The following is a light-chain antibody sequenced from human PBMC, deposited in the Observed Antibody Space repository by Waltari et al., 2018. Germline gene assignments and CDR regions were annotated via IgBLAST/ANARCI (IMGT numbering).Light chain of an antibody. CDR3: CSYRSGNTWI. V-gene: IGLV2-11*01. J-gene: IGLJ2*01. CDR2: DVS. CDR1: NSDNRGHKD. Sequence: QAALTPPPPVFKSLGQSATIPCTGTNSDNRGHKDVPWYQEHPGTAPRLLIFDVSKRPSGVSDRFSGSKSGNTASLTISRLQAEDETDYYCCSYRSGNTWIFGGGTRLTVL.